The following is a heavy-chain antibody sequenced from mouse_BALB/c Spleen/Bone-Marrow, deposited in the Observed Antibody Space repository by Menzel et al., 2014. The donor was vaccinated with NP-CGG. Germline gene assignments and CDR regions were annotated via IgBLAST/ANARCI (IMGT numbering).Heavy chain of an antibody. CDR2: INPYNGGT. V-gene: IGHV1-26*01. CDR1: GHSFTGYT. CDR3: ARFGADGYPRFAY. Sequence: VQLKDSGPELVKPGASMKISCKASGHSFTGYTMNWVKQSHGKNLEWIGLINPYNGGTSYNQKFKGKATLTVDKSSSTAYMELLSLTSEDSAVYYCARFGADGYPRFAYWGQGTLVTVSA. J-gene: IGHJ3*01. D-gene: IGHD2-3*01.